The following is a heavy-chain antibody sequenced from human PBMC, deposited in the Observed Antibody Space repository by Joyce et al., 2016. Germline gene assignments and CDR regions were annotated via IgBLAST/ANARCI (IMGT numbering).Heavy chain of an antibody. V-gene: IGHV4-34*01. J-gene: IGHJ4*01. D-gene: IGHD3-9*01. CDR3: AQAVATVTGYYRGPFDY. CDR2: FNHSGSA. Sequence: QVQLQQWGAGLLKPSETLSLTCAVKGGSFIGYFWTWIRQSPGKGMEWIGEFNHSGSASHNPSLKTPVNISVVTSSNRFYLNLNSMTAADTAVYYCAQAVATVTGYYRGPFDYWGQGTLVTVSS. CDR1: GGSFIGYF.